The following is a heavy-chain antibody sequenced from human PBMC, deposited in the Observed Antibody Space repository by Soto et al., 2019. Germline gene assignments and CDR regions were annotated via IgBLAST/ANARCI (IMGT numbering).Heavy chain of an antibody. Sequence: GGSLRLSCAASGFTVSSNYMSWVRQAPGKGLEWVSVIYSGGSTYYADSVKGRFTMSRDNSKDTVYLEMNSLRAEDTAVYYCTKSRSAMIYYFDFWGLGALVTVSS. CDR1: GFTVSSNY. CDR3: TKSRSAMIYYFDF. J-gene: IGHJ4*02. CDR2: IYSGGST. V-gene: IGHV3-53*01. D-gene: IGHD3-22*01.